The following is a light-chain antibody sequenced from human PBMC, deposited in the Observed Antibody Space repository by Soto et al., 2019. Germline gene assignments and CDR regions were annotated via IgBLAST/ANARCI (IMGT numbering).Light chain of an antibody. CDR3: QQKLRT. J-gene: IGKJ1*01. Sequence: SQMTQPPSSLSASVGDSVTSTCRASQSLTNQLARYQQRPGKAPKFLIYRASSLQMGVPSLFSGGESGTDSTLTISSVQPDDVATYNCQQKLRTFGQGTKVDIK. CDR1: QSLTNQ. CDR2: RAS. V-gene: IGKV1-27*01.